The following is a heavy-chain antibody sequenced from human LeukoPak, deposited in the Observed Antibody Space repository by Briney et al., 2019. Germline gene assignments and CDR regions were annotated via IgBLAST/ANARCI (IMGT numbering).Heavy chain of an antibody. Sequence: KPSETLSLTCAVYGGSFSGYYWSWIRQPPGKGLEWIGETNHSGSTNYNPSLKSRVTISVDTSKNQFSLKLSSVTAADTAVYYCARGIPLASLVGATKNFDYWGQGTLVTVSS. CDR3: ARGIPLASLVGATKNFDY. D-gene: IGHD1-26*01. V-gene: IGHV4-34*01. J-gene: IGHJ4*02. CDR2: TNHSGST. CDR1: GGSFSGYY.